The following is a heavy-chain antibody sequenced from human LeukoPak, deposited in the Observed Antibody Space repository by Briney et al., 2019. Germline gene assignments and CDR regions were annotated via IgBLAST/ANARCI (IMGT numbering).Heavy chain of an antibody. Sequence: PGGSLRLSCAAPGFSFSAYWMNWVRQAPGRGLEWVGNIKRDGSEQYYVDSVKGRFTISRDNAKNSLYLQMNSLRAEDTAVYYCAGGEYAGYWGQGTLVTVSS. CDR1: GFSFSAYW. J-gene: IGHJ4*02. V-gene: IGHV3-7*02. CDR2: IKRDGSEQ. D-gene: IGHD4-17*01. CDR3: AGGEYAGY.